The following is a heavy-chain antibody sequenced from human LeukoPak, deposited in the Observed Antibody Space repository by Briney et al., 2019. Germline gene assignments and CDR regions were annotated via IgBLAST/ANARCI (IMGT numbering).Heavy chain of an antibody. J-gene: IGHJ4*02. CDR1: GFTFDDYG. V-gene: IGHV3-20*04. CDR3: AREKSGGSSSSLDY. Sequence: PGGSLRFSCAASGFTFDDYGMSWVRQAPGKGLEWVSGINWNGGSTGYADSVKGRFTISRDNAKNSLYLQMNSLRAEDTALYYCAREKSGGSSSSLDYWGQGTLVTVSS. D-gene: IGHD6-13*01. CDR2: INWNGGST.